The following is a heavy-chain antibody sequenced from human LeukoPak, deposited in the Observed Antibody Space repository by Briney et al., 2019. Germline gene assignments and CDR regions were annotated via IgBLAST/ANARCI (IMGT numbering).Heavy chain of an antibody. J-gene: IGHJ4*02. CDR1: GFTFSSYS. V-gene: IGHV3-21*01. D-gene: IGHD3-22*01. Sequence: PGGSLRLSCAASGFTFSSYSMNWVRQAPGKGLEWVSSVTGSGSYIYYADSVKGRFTISRDNAKTSLYLQMDSLRDEDTAVYYCARDLWGTSGYRFDYWGQGTLVTVSS. CDR3: ARDLWGTSGYRFDY. CDR2: VTGSGSYI.